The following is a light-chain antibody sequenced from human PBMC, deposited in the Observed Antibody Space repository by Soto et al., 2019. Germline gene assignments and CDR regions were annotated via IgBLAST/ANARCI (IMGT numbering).Light chain of an antibody. Sequence: DRVTITCRASQTIGTYLNWYQQKTGKAPYLLGYAASNLQGGVPSRFSGSGSLIYLHMTISNLQPEALATYCCQHRFNARITLGPGTRLEI. CDR2: AAS. V-gene: IGKV1-39*01. J-gene: IGKJ5*01. CDR3: QHRFNARIT. CDR1: QTIGTY.